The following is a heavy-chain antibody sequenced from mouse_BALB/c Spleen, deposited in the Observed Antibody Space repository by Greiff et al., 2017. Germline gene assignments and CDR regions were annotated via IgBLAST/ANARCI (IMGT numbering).Heavy chain of an antibody. CDR3: ARKEGSHYAMDY. V-gene: IGHV1-80*01. CDR2: IYPGDGDT. CDR1: GYAFSSYR. Sequence: VQLQQSGAELVRPGSSVKISCKASGYAFSSYRMNWVKQRPGQGLEWIGQIYPGDGDTNYNGKFKGKATLTADKSSSTAYMQLSSLTSEDSAVYFCARKEGSHYAMDYWGQGTSVTVSS. J-gene: IGHJ4*01.